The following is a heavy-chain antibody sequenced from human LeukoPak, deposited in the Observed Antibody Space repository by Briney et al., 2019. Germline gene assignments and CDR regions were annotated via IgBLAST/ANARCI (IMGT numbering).Heavy chain of an antibody. Sequence: GGSLRLFCAASGFTFSSYSMNWVRQAPGKGLEWVSYISSSSSTIYYADSVKGRFTISRDNAKNSLYLQMNSLRAEDTAVYYCARDRGYYGSGSYKDYWGQGTLVTVSS. V-gene: IGHV3-48*04. CDR3: ARDRGYYGSGSYKDY. CDR2: ISSSSSTI. CDR1: GFTFSSYS. D-gene: IGHD3-10*01. J-gene: IGHJ4*02.